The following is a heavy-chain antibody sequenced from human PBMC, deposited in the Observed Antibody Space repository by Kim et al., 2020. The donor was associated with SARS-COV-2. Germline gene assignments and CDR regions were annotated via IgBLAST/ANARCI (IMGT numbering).Heavy chain of an antibody. Sequence: AEPVKGRFTISRDNSKNMLYLQMNSPGAEDTAVYYCAKAIYHSGYDYPFDYWGQGTLVTVSS. V-gene: IGHV3-23*01. D-gene: IGHD5-12*01. J-gene: IGHJ4*02. CDR3: AKAIYHSGYDYPFDY.